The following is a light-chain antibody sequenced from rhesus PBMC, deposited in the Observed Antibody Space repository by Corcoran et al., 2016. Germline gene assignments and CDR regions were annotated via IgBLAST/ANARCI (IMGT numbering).Light chain of an antibody. V-gene: IGKV1-22*01. CDR2: KAS. CDR3: LQYSSSPPT. CDR1: QSISSW. Sequence: DIQMTQSPSSLSASIGDTVTITCRASQSISSWLAWYQQQPGKAPKLLISKASSLQSGVPSRFSGSGSGTDFTLTISSLQPEDFATYYCLQYSSSPPTFGHGTKVEIK. J-gene: IGKJ1*01.